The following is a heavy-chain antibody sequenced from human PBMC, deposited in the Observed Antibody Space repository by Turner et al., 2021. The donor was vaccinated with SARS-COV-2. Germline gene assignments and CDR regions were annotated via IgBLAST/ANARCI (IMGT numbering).Heavy chain of an antibody. CDR3: AKAGFGYSSGWGYFDY. V-gene: IGHV3-33*06. CDR1: GFTFSSYG. D-gene: IGHD6-19*01. CDR2: IWYDGSNK. Sequence: QVQLLESGGGVVEPGRSRRLSCAASGFTFSSYGMHWVRQAPGKGLEWVAVIWYDGSNKYYADSVKGRFTISRDNSKNTLYLQMNSLRAEDTAVYYCAKAGFGYSSGWGYFDYWGQGTLVTVSS. J-gene: IGHJ4*02.